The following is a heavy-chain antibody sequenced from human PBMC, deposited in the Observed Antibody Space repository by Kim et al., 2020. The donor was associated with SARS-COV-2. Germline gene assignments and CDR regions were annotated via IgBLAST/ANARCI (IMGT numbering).Heavy chain of an antibody. Sequence: SETLSLTCAVYGGSFSDYYWNWIRQPPGKGVEWIGEINHSGNTNYNLSLKSRVAISVDTSKKQFSLKLSSVTAADTAVYYCTRGKGSSSFRWFDPWGQGTLVTVSS. D-gene: IGHD6-6*01. CDR1: GGSFSDYY. CDR3: TRGKGSSSFRWFDP. J-gene: IGHJ5*02. V-gene: IGHV4-34*01. CDR2: INHSGNT.